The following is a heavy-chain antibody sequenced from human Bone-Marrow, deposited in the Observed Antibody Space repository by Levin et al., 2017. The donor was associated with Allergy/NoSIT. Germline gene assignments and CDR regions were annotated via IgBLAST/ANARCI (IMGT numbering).Heavy chain of an antibody. CDR2: IPSDEINK. CDR3: ATDQSGRFDP. CDR1: GFSFSLFG. J-gene: IGHJ5*02. Sequence: GESLKISCAVSGFSFSLFGMQWVRQAPGKGLEWVAIIPSDEINKYYADSVKGRFVVSRDNSKHTLYLQMDNLRPEDTAVYFCATDQSGRFDPWGQGTLVTVSS. V-gene: IGHV3-30*03.